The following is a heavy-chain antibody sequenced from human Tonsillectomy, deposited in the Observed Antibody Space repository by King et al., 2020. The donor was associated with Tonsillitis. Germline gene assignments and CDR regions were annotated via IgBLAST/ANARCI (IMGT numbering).Heavy chain of an antibody. CDR3: ASFWSGYFDH. Sequence: VQLVESGGGLVQPGGSLRLSCAASGFTFSDYWMAWVRQAPGKGLEWVANIRQDGSDKYYVDSAKGRFTFSRDNAKNTLYLQMNSLRAEDTAVYYCASFWSGYFDHWGQGTLVTVSS. CDR1: GFTFSDYW. D-gene: IGHD3-3*01. CDR2: IRQDGSDK. V-gene: IGHV3-7*01. J-gene: IGHJ4*02.